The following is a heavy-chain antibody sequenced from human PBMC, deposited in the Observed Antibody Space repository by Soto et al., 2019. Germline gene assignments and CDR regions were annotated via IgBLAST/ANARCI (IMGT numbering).Heavy chain of an antibody. V-gene: IGHV3-11*01. J-gene: IGHJ6*03. D-gene: IGHD2-15*01. CDR1: GFTFSDYY. CDR3: ARARGKYCSGGSCYSESYYYYYMAV. CDR2: ISSSGSTI. Sequence: GGSLRLSCAASGFTFSDYYMSWIRQAPGKGLEWVSYISSSGSTIYYADSVKGRFTISRDNAKNSLYLQMNSLRAEDTAVYYCARARGKYCSGGSCYSESYYYYYMAVWGKGTTVTVSS.